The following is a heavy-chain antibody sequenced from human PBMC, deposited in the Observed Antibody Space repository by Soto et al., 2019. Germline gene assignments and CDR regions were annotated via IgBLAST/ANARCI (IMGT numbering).Heavy chain of an antibody. CDR2: INPSGGST. Sequence: GASVKVSCKASGYTFTSYYMHWVRQAPGQGLEWMGIINPSGGSTSYAQKFQGRVTMTRDTSTSTVYMALSSLRSEDTAVYYCARDGRTLIYYDFWSGYYPQLYGMDVWGQGTTVTVSS. CDR1: GYTFTSYY. D-gene: IGHD3-3*01. CDR3: ARDGRTLIYYDFWSGYYPQLYGMDV. J-gene: IGHJ6*02. V-gene: IGHV1-46*01.